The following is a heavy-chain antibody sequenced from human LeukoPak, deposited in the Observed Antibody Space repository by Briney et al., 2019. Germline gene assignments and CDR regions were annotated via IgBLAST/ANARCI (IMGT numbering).Heavy chain of an antibody. J-gene: IGHJ4*02. CDR2: INTNTGNP. Sequence: ASVKVSCKASGYTFTSYAMNWVRQAPGQGLEWMGWINTNTGNPTYAQGFTGRFVFSLDTSVSTAYLQISSLKAEDTAVYYCAREWRHFDWLGRYYFDYWGQGTLVTVSS. CDR3: AREWRHFDWLGRYYFDY. CDR1: GYTFTSYA. V-gene: IGHV7-4-1*02. D-gene: IGHD3-9*01.